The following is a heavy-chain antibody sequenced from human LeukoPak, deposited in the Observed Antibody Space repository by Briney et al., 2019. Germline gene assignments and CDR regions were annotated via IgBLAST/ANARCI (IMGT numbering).Heavy chain of an antibody. D-gene: IGHD3-3*01. J-gene: IGHJ4*02. CDR2: INPSGGST. Sequence: GASVKGSCKASGYTFTSYYMHWVRQAPGQGLEWMGIINPSGGSTSYAQKFQGRVTMTRDTSTSTVYMELSSLRSEDTAVYYCARSGEGYDFWSGHPYWGQGTLVTVSS. CDR1: GYTFTSYY. CDR3: ARSGEGYDFWSGHPY. V-gene: IGHV1-46*01.